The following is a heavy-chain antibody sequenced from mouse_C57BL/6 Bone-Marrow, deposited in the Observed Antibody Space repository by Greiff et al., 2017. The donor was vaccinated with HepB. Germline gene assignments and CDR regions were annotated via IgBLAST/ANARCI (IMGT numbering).Heavy chain of an antibody. CDR2: IYPRSGNT. Sequence: QVQLQQSGAELARPGASVKLSCKASGYTFTSYGISWVKQRTGQGLEWIGEIYPRSGNTYYNEKFKGKATLTADKSSSTAYMELRSLTSEDSAVYFCARMAITTVVATEALGPDYWGQGTTLTVSS. CDR3: ARMAITTVVATEALGPDY. CDR1: GYTFTSYG. D-gene: IGHD1-1*01. V-gene: IGHV1-81*01. J-gene: IGHJ2*01.